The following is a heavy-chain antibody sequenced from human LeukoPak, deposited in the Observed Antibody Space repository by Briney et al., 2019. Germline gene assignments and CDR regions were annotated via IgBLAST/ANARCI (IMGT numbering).Heavy chain of an antibody. J-gene: IGHJ3*01. CDR1: GASISGYY. D-gene: IGHD3/OR15-3a*01. V-gene: IGHV4-59*08. CDR2: IHYSGSS. CDR3: ARHLDWDSGGDAFDF. Sequence: SETLSLTCSVSGASISGYYWGWIRQPPGKGLEWIGYIHYSGSSNQSPSLRSRVTQLVDTYKNQFSLKLNSVTAADTAMYYCARHLDWDSGGDAFDFWGRGTMVTVSS.